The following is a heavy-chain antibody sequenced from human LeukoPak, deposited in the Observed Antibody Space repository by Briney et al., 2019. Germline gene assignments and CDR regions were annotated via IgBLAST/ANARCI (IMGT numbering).Heavy chain of an antibody. CDR2: IRGDGNSV. J-gene: IGHJ4*02. CDR1: GFTFSNYW. D-gene: IGHD2-15*01. V-gene: IGHV3-74*01. CDR3: VSDIGGRSGGDY. Sequence: PGGSLRLSCAASGFTFSNYWIHWIRRTPGKGLVWVSRIRGDGNSVNFADSVKGRFTISRDNAKNTVYLQMNSLRPDDTAVYYCVSDIGGRSGGDYWGQGTLVTVSS.